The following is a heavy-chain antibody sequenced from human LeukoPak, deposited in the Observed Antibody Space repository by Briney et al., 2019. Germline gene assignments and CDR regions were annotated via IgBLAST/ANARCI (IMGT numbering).Heavy chain of an antibody. V-gene: IGHV3-23*01. Sequence: GGSLRLSCAASGFTFSSYAMSWVRQAPGKGLEWVSAISGSGGSTYYADSVKGRFTISRDNSKNTLYLQMNSLRAEDTAVYYCARGTAMVEGYFDYWGQGTLVTVSS. D-gene: IGHD5-18*01. CDR3: ARGTAMVEGYFDY. J-gene: IGHJ4*02. CDR2: ISGSGGST. CDR1: GFTFSSYA.